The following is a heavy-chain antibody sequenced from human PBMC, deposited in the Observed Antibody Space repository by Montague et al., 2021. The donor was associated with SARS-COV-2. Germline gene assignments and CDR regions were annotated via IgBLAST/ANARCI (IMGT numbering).Heavy chain of an antibody. CDR2: TYYSGST. V-gene: IGHV4-59*01. D-gene: IGHD2-21*01. CDR3: ARVEGVIGGITHFDY. CDR1: GASMRSYY. J-gene: IGHJ4*02. Sequence: SETLSLTCTVSGASMRSYYWTWVRQSPGKGLEWIGYTYYSGSTSSAPSLKSRLTMTVDMSANQVSLTLMSVTAADSAVYYCARVEGVIGGITHFDYWGQGFLVSVSS.